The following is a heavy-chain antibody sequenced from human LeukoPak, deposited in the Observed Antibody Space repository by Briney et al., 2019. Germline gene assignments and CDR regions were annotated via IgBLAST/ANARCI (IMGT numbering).Heavy chain of an antibody. D-gene: IGHD1-7*01. Sequence: SVKVSCKASGGTFSSYAISWVRQAPGQGLEWMGGIIPIFGTADYAQKFQGRVTITTDESTSTAYMELSSLRSEDTAVYYCASRKPELPRAYYYYYYMDVWGKGTTVTVSS. CDR2: IIPIFGTA. J-gene: IGHJ6*03. CDR1: GGTFSSYA. CDR3: ASRKPELPRAYYYYYYMDV. V-gene: IGHV1-69*05.